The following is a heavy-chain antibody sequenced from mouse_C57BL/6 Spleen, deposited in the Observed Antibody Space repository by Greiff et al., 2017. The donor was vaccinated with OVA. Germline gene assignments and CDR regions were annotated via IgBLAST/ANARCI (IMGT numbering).Heavy chain of an antibody. CDR2: ISYDGSN. CDR1: GYSITSGYY. D-gene: IGHD1-1*01. Sequence: EVKLQESGPGLVKPSQSLSLTCSVTGYSITSGYYWNWIRQFPGNKLEWMGYISYDGSNNYNPSLKNRISITRDTSKNQFFLKLNSVTTEDTATYYCALITTVVAPFAYWGQGTLVTVSA. J-gene: IGHJ3*01. CDR3: ALITTVVAPFAY. V-gene: IGHV3-6*01.